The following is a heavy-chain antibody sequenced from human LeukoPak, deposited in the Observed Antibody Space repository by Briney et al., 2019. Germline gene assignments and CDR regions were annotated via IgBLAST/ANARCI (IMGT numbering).Heavy chain of an antibody. CDR1: GGSISSGSYY. V-gene: IGHV4-61*02. J-gene: IGHJ3*02. CDR2: IYTSGST. D-gene: IGHD4-23*01. Sequence: PSETLSLTCTVSGGSISSGSYYWSWIRQPAGKGLEWIGRIYTSGSTNYNPSLKSRVTISVDTSKNQFSLKLSSVTAADTAVYYCARLPAPGYGGNGDDAFDIWGQGTMVTVSS. CDR3: ARLPAPGYGGNGDDAFDI.